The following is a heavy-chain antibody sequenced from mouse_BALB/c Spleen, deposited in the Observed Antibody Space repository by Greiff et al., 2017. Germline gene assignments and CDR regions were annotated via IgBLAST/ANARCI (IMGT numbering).Heavy chain of an antibody. CDR2: IDPANGNT. D-gene: IGHD4-1*01. V-gene: IGHV14-3*02. CDR1: GFNIKDTY. J-gene: IGHJ4*01. CDR3: APPNWDEGYAMDY. Sequence: EVQVVESGAELVKPGASVKLSCTASGFNIKDTYMHWVKQRPEQGLEWIGRIDPANGNTKYDPKFQGKATITADTSSNTAYLQLSSLTSEDTAVYYCAPPNWDEGYAMDYWGQGTSVTVSS.